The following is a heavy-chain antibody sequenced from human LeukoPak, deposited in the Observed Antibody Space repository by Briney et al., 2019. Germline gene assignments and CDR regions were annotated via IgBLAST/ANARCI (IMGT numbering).Heavy chain of an antibody. V-gene: IGHV1-8*03. Sequence: GASVKVSCKASGYTFISYNINWVRQATGQGLEWMGWLNPRSGNAVYLQKFQGRLTITRDTSTDTVYMDLSSLTAEDSAVYYCAREHGSGSYPFDYWGQGTLVTVSS. CDR2: LNPRSGNA. CDR1: GYTFISYN. D-gene: IGHD3-10*01. CDR3: AREHGSGSYPFDY. J-gene: IGHJ4*02.